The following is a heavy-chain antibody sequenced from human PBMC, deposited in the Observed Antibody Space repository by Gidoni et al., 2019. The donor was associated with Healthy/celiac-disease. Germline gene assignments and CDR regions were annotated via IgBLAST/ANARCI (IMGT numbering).Heavy chain of an antibody. CDR2: MNPNSGNT. D-gene: IGHD2-15*01. V-gene: IGHV1-8*01. J-gene: IGHJ4*02. Sequence: QVQLVQSGAEVKKPGASVKVSCKASGYTFTSYDINWVRQAPGQGLEWMGWMNPNSGNTGYAQKFQGRVTMTRNTSISTAYMELSSLRSEDTAVYYCARGLSPSYCSGGSCPFDYWGQGTLVTVSS. CDR3: ARGLSPSYCSGGSCPFDY. CDR1: GYTFTSYD.